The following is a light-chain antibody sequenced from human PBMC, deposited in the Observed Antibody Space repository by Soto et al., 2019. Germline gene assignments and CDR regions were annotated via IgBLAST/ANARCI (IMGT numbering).Light chain of an antibody. Sequence: QSALTQPASVSGSPGQSITISCTGTSSDVGFYNYVSWYQQHPGKAPKLMIYEVSNRPSGVSNRFSGSKSGNTASLTISGLQAEDEADYYCSSYRSSGTLYVFGTGTKVTVI. V-gene: IGLV2-14*01. CDR2: EVS. CDR3: SSYRSSGTLYV. CDR1: SSDVGFYNY. J-gene: IGLJ1*01.